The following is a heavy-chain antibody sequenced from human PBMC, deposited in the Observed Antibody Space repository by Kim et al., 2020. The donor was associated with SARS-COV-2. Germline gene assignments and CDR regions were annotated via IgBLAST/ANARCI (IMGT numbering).Heavy chain of an antibody. Sequence: SETLSLTCTVSGGSVSSGSYYWSWIRQPPGKGLEWIGYIYYSGSTNYNPSLKSRVTISVDTSKNQFSLKLSSVTAADTAVYYCARADSSGWFDYWGQGTLVTVSS. D-gene: IGHD6-19*01. CDR1: GGSVSSGSYY. CDR3: ARADSSGWFDY. J-gene: IGHJ4*02. V-gene: IGHV4-61*01. CDR2: IYYSGST.